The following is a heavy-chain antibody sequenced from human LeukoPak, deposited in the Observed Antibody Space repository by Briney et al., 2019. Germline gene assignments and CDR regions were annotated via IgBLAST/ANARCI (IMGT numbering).Heavy chain of an antibody. J-gene: IGHJ6*03. CDR3: ARVLSVAFGPQSDYMDV. CDR1: GFTVSSNY. V-gene: IGHV3-53*01. CDR2: IYSGGST. Sequence: GGSLRLSCAASGFTVSSNYMSWVRQAPGKGLEWVSVIYSGGSTYYADSVKGRFTISRDNSKNTLYLQMNSLRAEDTAVYYCARVLSVAFGPQSDYMDVWGKGTTVTVSS. D-gene: IGHD3/OR15-3a*01.